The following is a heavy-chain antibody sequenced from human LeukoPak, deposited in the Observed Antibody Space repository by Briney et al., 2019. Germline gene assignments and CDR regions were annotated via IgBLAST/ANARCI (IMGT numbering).Heavy chain of an antibody. CDR1: GGSISSYY. D-gene: IGHD2-8*01. Sequence: PSETLSLTCTVSGGSISSYYWSWIRQPPGKGLEWIGYIYYSGSTNYNPSLKSRVTMSVDTSKNQFSLKLSSVTAADTAVYYCARNYCTNGVCYFNWFDPWGQGTLVTVSS. CDR2: IYYSGST. CDR3: ARNYCTNGVCYFNWFDP. J-gene: IGHJ5*02. V-gene: IGHV4-59*12.